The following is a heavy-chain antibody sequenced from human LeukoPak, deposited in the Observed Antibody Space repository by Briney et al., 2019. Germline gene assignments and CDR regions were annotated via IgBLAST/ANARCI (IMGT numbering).Heavy chain of an antibody. J-gene: IGHJ4*02. V-gene: IGHV4-59*01. D-gene: IGHD6-13*01. CDR1: GASISSYH. CDR3: ASGIGSSWLDY. CDR2: MYYRGST. Sequence: PSETLSLTCTVSGASISSYHWSWIRQPPGKGLEWIGNMYYRGSTNYYPSLKSRVTISLETSKNQFSLKLNSVSAADTAVYYCASGIGSSWLDYWGQGTLVTVSS.